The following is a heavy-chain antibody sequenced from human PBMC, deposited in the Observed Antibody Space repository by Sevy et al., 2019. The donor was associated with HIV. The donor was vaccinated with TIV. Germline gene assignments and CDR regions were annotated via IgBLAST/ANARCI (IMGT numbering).Heavy chain of an antibody. D-gene: IGHD4-17*01. J-gene: IGHJ4*02. CDR2: VSYDGSNK. CDR1: GFNFSDYG. CDR3: AKDGDSRSGLDF. V-gene: IGHV3-30*18. Sequence: GGSLRLSCVVSGFNFSDYGMHWVRQAPGKGLEGVSAVSYDGSNKLYVDSVKGRFTISRDDSMNSLFLQMNSLRAEDTAIYYCAKDGDSRSGLDFWGQGTLVTVSS.